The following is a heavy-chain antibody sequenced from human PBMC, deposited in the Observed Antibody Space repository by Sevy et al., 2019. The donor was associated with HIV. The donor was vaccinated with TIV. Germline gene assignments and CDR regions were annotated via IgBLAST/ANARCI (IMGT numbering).Heavy chain of an antibody. CDR1: GGSSNSDH. CDR3: ASRNDFDI. Sequence: SETLSLTCTVSGGSSNSDHWNWIRQPPGKGLEWIGYVYYTGGTNYNPSLKNRVTISVDRTKNQFSLKLTSVTAADTAVYYCASRNDFDIWGQGTMVTVSS. J-gene: IGHJ3*02. CDR2: VYYTGGT. V-gene: IGHV4-59*08.